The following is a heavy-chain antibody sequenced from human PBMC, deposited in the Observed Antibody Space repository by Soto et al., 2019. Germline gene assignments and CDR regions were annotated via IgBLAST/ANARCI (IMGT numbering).Heavy chain of an antibody. J-gene: IGHJ4*02. D-gene: IGHD1-1*01. CDR2: INHSGST. Sequence: SETLSLTCAVYGGSFSGYYWSWIRQPPGKGLEWIGEINHSGSTNYNPSLKSRVTISVDTSKNQFSLKLSSVTAADTAVYYCARVSSTGSAPQIDYWGQGTLVTVSS. CDR3: ARVSSTGSAPQIDY. CDR1: GGSFSGYY. V-gene: IGHV4-34*01.